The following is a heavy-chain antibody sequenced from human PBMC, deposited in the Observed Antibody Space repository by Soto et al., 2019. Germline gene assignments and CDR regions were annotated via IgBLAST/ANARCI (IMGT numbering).Heavy chain of an antibody. CDR2: INHSGST. D-gene: IGHD5-12*01. CDR1: GGSFSGYY. CDR3: ARDGRDGYNYWYYYYGMDV. V-gene: IGHV4-34*01. J-gene: IGHJ6*02. Sequence: KTSETLSLTCAVYGGSFSGYYWSWIRQPPGKGLEWIGEINHSGSTNCNPSLKSRVTISVDTSKNQFSLKLSSVTAADTAVYYCARDGRDGYNYWYYYYGMDVWGQGTTVTVSS.